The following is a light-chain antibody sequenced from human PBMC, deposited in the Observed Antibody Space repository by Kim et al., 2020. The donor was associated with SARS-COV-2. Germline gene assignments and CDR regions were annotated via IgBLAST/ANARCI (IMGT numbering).Light chain of an antibody. Sequence: IQLTQSPSSLSASVGDRVTITCRAGQGISSYLTWYQQKPGKAPKLLIYAASTLQRGVPSRFSASASGTDFTFTITNLQPEDFATYYCQQFNTDPHTFGGGTKVEIK. CDR1: QGISSY. CDR2: AAS. J-gene: IGKJ4*01. CDR3: QQFNTDPHT. V-gene: IGKV1-9*01.